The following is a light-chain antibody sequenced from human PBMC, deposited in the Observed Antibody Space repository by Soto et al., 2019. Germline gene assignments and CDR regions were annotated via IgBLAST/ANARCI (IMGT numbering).Light chain of an antibody. Sequence: VLTQPPSVSGAPGQRVTISCTGSSSNIGAGYDVHWYQQLPGTAPKLLIYGNSNRPSGVPDRFSGSKSGTSASLAITGLQAEDEADYYRQSYDSSLSVFYVFGTGTKVTVL. CDR3: QSYDSSLSVFYV. J-gene: IGLJ1*01. CDR2: GNS. V-gene: IGLV1-40*01. CDR1: SSNIGAGYD.